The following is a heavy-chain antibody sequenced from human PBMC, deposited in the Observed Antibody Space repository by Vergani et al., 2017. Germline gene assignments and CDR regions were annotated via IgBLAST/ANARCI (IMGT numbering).Heavy chain of an antibody. CDR3: ARKKYYXSKDYYQVEPFDY. CDR1: GFSFSTYS. J-gene: IGHJ4*02. CDR2: ISGRSNYI. V-gene: IGHV3-21*06. Sequence: EVQLLESGGGLVKPGGSLRVSCAASGFSFSTYSINWVRQAPGKGLEWVSSISGRSNYIYYADSLKGRFTISRDNSKNSVYLQMNSLRAEDTAIYYCARKKYYXSKDYYQVEPFDYWGQGTLVTVSS. D-gene: IGHD3-22*01.